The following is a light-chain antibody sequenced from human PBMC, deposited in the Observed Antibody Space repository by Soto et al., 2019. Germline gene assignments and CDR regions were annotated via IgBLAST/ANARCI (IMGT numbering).Light chain of an antibody. CDR1: QSVSSN. J-gene: IGKJ1*01. Sequence: EIVLTQSPATLSLSPGERATLSCRASQSVSSNVAWYQQKPGQAPRLLIYGASTRTTGIPARFSGSGSGTDFTLTISSLQSEDFAVYYCQQYNNLSSWAFGQGTKVDIK. V-gene: IGKV3-15*01. CDR2: GAS. CDR3: QQYNNLSSWA.